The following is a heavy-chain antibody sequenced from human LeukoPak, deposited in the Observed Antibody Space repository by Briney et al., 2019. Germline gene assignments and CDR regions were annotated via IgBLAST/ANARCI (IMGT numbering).Heavy chain of an antibody. CDR2: ISISSTYI. CDR3: AKAAAGTGYYYYYMDV. CDR1: GFTFSSYS. D-gene: IGHD6-13*01. J-gene: IGHJ6*03. Sequence: GGSLRLSCTASGFTFSSYSMNWVRQAPGKGLEWVSSISISSTYIYYADSVKGRFTMSRDNAKNSLYLQMNSLRAEDTALYYCAKAAAGTGYYYYYMDVWGKGTTVTVSS. V-gene: IGHV3-21*04.